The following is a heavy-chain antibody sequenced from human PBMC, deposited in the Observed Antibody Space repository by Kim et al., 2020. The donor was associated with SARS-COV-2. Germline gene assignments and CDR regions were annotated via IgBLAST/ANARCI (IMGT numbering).Heavy chain of an antibody. Sequence: GGSLRLSCAASGFTFSSYAMSWVRQAPGKGLEWVSAISGSGGSTYYADSVKGRFTISRDNSKNTLYLQMNSLRAEETAVCYCAEDRARAVRFGELLGRWFDPWGQGTLVTVSS. CDR3: AEDRARAVRFGELLGRWFDP. D-gene: IGHD3-10*01. CDR2: ISGSGGST. J-gene: IGHJ5*02. CDR1: GFTFSSYA. V-gene: IGHV3-23*01.